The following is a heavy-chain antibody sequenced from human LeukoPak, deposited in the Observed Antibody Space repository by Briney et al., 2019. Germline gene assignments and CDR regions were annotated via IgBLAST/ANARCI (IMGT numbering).Heavy chain of an antibody. J-gene: IGHJ6*03. Sequence: SETLSLTCTVSDYSITSGYYWGWIRQPPGKGLERIGSIYHSGTTYYNPSLESRVTISVDTSKNLLSLKLSSVTAADTAVYYCARNMGANYYYYYYMDVWGKGTTVTVSS. D-gene: IGHD3-16*01. CDR1: DYSITSGYY. CDR2: IYHSGTT. V-gene: IGHV4-38-2*02. CDR3: ARNMGANYYYYYYMDV.